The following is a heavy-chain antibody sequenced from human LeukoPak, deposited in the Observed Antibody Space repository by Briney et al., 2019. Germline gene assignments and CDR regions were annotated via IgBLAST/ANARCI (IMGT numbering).Heavy chain of an antibody. CDR3: AKDRTWGLDY. D-gene: IGHD7-27*01. CDR1: GFAFNTYG. J-gene: IGHJ4*02. CDR2: ISGNGGTT. Sequence: GGSLRLSCAASGFAFNTYGMSWVRQAPGKGLEWVSAISGNGGTTYHSDSVKGRFTISRDNSKNTLYLQMNSLRAEDTAVYYCAKDRTWGLDYWGQGTLVTVSS. V-gene: IGHV3-23*01.